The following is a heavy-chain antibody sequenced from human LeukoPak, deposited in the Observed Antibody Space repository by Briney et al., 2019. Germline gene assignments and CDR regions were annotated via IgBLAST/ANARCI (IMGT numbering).Heavy chain of an antibody. CDR1: GFTVSSNY. D-gene: IGHD6-19*01. CDR3: AKERNLEIAVAGTIFDY. Sequence: GGSLRLSCAASGFTVSSNYMGWVRQAPGKGLDWVSVIYSGGDTYYADAVKGRFTISRDNSKNMIYLEKTSLKAEDTAVYYCAKERNLEIAVAGTIFDYWGQGTLVTVSS. CDR2: IYSGGDT. V-gene: IGHV3-66*01. J-gene: IGHJ4*02.